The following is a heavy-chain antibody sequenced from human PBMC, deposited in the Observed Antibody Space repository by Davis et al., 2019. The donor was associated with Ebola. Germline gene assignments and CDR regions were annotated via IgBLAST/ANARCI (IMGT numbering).Heavy chain of an antibody. J-gene: IGHJ4*02. D-gene: IGHD5-12*01. CDR2: VHPGDSET. CDR3: AAHVNIVATIVY. CDR1: GYSFTSYW. V-gene: IGHV5-51*01. Sequence: PGGSLRLSCKGSGYSFTSYWIGWVRQMPGKGLEWMGMVHPGDSETRYRPAIQGQVTISADKSISTAYLQWSSLKASDTAMYYCAAHVNIVATIVYWGQGTLVTVSS.